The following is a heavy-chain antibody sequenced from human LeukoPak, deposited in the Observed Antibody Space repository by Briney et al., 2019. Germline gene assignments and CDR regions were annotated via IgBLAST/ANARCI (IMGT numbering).Heavy chain of an antibody. CDR2: ISSSSSYI. CDR3: ASHSSSWKSHDAFDI. CDR1: GFTFSSYS. V-gene: IGHV3-21*01. Sequence: GGSLRLSCAASGFTFSSYSMNWVRQAPGKGLEWVSSISSSSSYIYYADSVKGRFTTSRDNAKNSLYLQMNSLRAEDTAVYYCASHSSSWKSHDAFDIWGQGTMVTVSS. J-gene: IGHJ3*02. D-gene: IGHD6-13*01.